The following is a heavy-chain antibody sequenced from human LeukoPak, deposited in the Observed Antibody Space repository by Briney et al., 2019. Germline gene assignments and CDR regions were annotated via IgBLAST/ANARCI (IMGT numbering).Heavy chain of an antibody. Sequence: GGSLRLSCAASGFTVSSNYMSWVRQAPGKGLEWVSVIYSGGSTYYTDSVKGRFTIFRDNSKNTLYLHMNSLRGEDTAVYYCAKRTSSRAFDYWGQGTLVTVSS. D-gene: IGHD6-13*01. V-gene: IGHV3-53*01. J-gene: IGHJ4*02. CDR3: AKRTSSRAFDY. CDR1: GFTVSSNY. CDR2: IYSGGST.